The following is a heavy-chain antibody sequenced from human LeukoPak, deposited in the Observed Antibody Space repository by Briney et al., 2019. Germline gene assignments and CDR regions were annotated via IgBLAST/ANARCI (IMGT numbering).Heavy chain of an antibody. V-gene: IGHV3-30*03. CDR2: ILYDGNNK. CDR1: GFTFSSYG. Sequence: GGSLRLSCAASGFTFSSYGMHWVRQAPGKGLEWVAVILYDGNNKYYAGSVKGRFTISRDNSKNTLYLQMNSLRAEDTAVYYCARGRKYSYGTYYYGLDVWGQGTTVTVCS. CDR3: ARGRKYSYGTYYYGLDV. J-gene: IGHJ6*02. D-gene: IGHD5-18*01.